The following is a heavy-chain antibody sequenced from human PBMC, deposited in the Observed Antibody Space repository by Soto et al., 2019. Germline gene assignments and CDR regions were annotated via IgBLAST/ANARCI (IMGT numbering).Heavy chain of an antibody. D-gene: IGHD6-19*01. CDR2: IIPIFGTA. CDR3: AKVRYSSPMGYYYGMDV. CDR1: RVTFSKFI. Sequence: QVQLEQSGGEVKKPGSSVKVSCKASRVTFSKFIVTWVRQAPGLGLEWVGGIIPIFGTANYAQKFQGRVTITSVESTSTSYMEVNNLRSEDTAVYYCAKVRYSSPMGYYYGMDVWGQGTTVTVSS. V-gene: IGHV1-69*01. J-gene: IGHJ6*02.